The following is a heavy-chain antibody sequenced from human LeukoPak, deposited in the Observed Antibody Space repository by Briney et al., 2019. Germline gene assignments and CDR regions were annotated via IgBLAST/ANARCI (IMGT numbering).Heavy chain of an antibody. CDR3: ATTSSSWLKGGFDY. Sequence: ASVKVSCKVSGYTLTELSMHWVRQAPGKGLEWMGGFDPEDGETIYARKFQGRVTMTEDTSTDTAYMELSSLRSEDTAAYYCATTSSSWLKGGFDYWGQGTLVTVSS. V-gene: IGHV1-24*01. CDR1: GYTLTELS. J-gene: IGHJ4*02. CDR2: FDPEDGET. D-gene: IGHD6-13*01.